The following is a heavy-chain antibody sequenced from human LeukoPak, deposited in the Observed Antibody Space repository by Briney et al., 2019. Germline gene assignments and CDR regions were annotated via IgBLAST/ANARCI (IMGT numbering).Heavy chain of an antibody. V-gene: IGHV1-2*02. J-gene: IGHJ6*02. CDR3: ASTGDRLLLPTHPYYYYGMDV. D-gene: IGHD2-15*01. CDR2: LNPNSGGT. CDR1: GYTFTCYY. Sequence: ASVNVSCKASGYTFTCYYMHWVRQAPGQGLEWMGWLNPNSGGTNYAQKFQGRVTMTRETPISTAYMERSRLRSDDTAVYYCASTGDRLLLPTHPYYYYGMDVWGQGTTVTVSS.